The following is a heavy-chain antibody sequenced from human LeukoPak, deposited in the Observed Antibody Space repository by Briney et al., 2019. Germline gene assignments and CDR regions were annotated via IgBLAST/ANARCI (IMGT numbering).Heavy chain of an antibody. CDR1: GDSISSGGFY. D-gene: IGHD6-19*01. Sequence: TQTLSLTCNVSGDSISSGGFYWSWIRQPPGQGLEWIGYIYYSGSTYYNPSLKSRITTSVDTSKNQFSLKLTSVTAADTAVYYCARVSSDWSGWFDPWGQGTLVTVSS. CDR3: ARVSSDWSGWFDP. V-gene: IGHV4-31*03. CDR2: IYYSGST. J-gene: IGHJ5*02.